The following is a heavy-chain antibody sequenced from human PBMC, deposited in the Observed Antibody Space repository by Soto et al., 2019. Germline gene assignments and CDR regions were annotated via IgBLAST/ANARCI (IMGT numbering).Heavy chain of an antibody. J-gene: IGHJ4*02. CDR2: IIPIFGTA. Sequence: SVKLSCKASGGSFSSYSISWVRQAPGQGLEWMGGIIPIFGTANYAQKFQGRVTITADESTSTAYMELSSLRSEDTAVYYCAIECSSSPPYYPIGYWGQGTLVTVSS. CDR1: GGSFSSYS. D-gene: IGHD2-2*01. CDR3: AIECSSSPPYYPIGY. V-gene: IGHV1-69*13.